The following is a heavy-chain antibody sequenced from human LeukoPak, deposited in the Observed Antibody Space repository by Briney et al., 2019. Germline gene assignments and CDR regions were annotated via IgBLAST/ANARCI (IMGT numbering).Heavy chain of an antibody. Sequence: SETLSLTCAVSGYSISSGYYWGWIRQPPGKGLEWIGSIYHSGSTYYNPSLKSRVTISVDTSKNQFSLKLSSVTAADTAVYYCARGTTFFDYWGQGTLVTVSS. D-gene: IGHD1-1*01. J-gene: IGHJ4*02. CDR1: GYSISSGYY. CDR3: ARGTTFFDY. V-gene: IGHV4-38-2*01. CDR2: IYHSGST.